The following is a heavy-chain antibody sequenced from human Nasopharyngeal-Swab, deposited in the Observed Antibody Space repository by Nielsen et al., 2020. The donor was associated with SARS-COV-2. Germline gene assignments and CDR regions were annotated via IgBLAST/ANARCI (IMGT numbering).Heavy chain of an antibody. CDR3: AKNPPFSDYFDY. V-gene: IGHV3-23*01. J-gene: IGHJ4*02. Sequence: VRQAPGKGLEWVSAISGSGGSTYYADSVKGWFTISRDNSKNTLYLQMNSLRAEDTAVYYCAKNPPFSDYFDYWGQGTLVTVSS. CDR2: ISGSGGST.